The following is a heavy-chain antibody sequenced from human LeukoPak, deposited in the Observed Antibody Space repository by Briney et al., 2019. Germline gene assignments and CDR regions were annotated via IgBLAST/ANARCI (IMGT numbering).Heavy chain of an antibody. Sequence: GGSLRLSCAASGFTFSNYWMHWVRQAPGEALMWVSRIKSDGSSTTYGDSVKGRFTISRDDAKNTLYLQMNSLRAEDTAVYYCSRDSLSSCGGDCYSGLDVWGQGTTVTVSS. CDR3: SRDSLSSCGGDCYSGLDV. CDR2: IKSDGSST. J-gene: IGHJ6*02. CDR1: GFTFSNYW. V-gene: IGHV3-74*01. D-gene: IGHD2-21*02.